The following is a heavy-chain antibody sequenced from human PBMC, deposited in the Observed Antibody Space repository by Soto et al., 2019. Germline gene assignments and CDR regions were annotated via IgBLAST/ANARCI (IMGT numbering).Heavy chain of an antibody. Sequence: ASVKVSCKASGYTFTSYYMHWVRQAPGQRLERMGIINPSDGSSTSYADSVKGRFTISRDNAKNTLYLQMNSLRAEDTAVYYCARDVGSSWYSPLYDLNYYYYYYMDVWGKGTTVTVSX. V-gene: IGHV1-46*04. CDR1: GYTFTSYY. D-gene: IGHD6-13*01. CDR3: ARDVGSSWYSPLYDLNYYYYYYMDV. J-gene: IGHJ6*03. CDR2: INPSDGSST.